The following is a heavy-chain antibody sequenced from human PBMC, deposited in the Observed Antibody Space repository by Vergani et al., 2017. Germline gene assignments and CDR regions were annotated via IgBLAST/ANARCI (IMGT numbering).Heavy chain of an antibody. CDR2: ISGSGGFT. J-gene: IGHJ6*02. D-gene: IGHD5-12*01. Sequence: EVQLLESGGNLVQPGGSLRLSCAASGFTFTNFAMTLVRQAPGEGLEWVSGISGSGGFTYYADSVKGRFTITRDNSKNTMFLQMINLRADDTAVYYCAKATPRNSGYDYLYYYHAMDVWGQGTTVTVSS. CDR1: GFTFTNFA. CDR3: AKATPRNSGYDYLYYYHAMDV. V-gene: IGHV3-23*01.